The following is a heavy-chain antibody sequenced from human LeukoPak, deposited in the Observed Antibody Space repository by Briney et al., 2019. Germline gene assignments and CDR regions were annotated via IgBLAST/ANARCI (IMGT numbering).Heavy chain of an antibody. V-gene: IGHV3-30*18. CDR3: AKDRPTERGY. CDR1: GFTFSSYG. Sequence: GGSLRLSCAASGFTFSSYGMHWVRQAPGKGLEWVAVISYDGSNKYYADSVKGRFTISRDNSKNTLYLQMNSLRAEDTAVYYCAKDRPTERGYWGLGTLVTVSS. J-gene: IGHJ4*02. D-gene: IGHD1-1*01. CDR2: ISYDGSNK.